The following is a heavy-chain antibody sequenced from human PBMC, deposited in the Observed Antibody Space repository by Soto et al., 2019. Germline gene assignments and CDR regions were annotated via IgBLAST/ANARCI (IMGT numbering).Heavy chain of an antibody. J-gene: IGHJ6*02. V-gene: IGHV3-21*01. CDR3: ARDSGYCSSTSCLPMDV. Sequence: PGGSLRLSCAASGFTFSSYSMNWVRQAPGKGLEWVSSISSSSSYIYYADSVKGRFTISRDNAKNSLYLQMNSLRAEDTAVYYCARDSGYCSSTSCLPMDVWGQGTTVTVSS. D-gene: IGHD2-2*03. CDR1: GFTFSSYS. CDR2: ISSSSSYI.